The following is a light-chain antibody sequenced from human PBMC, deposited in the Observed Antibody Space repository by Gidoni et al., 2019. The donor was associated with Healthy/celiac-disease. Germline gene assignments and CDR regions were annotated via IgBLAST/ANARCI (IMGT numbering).Light chain of an antibody. CDR1: SGSIASNY. CDR3: QSYDSSNWV. V-gene: IGLV6-57*04. J-gene: IGLJ3*02. CDR2: EDN. Sequence: NFMLTQPPSVSESPGKTVTISCTRSSGSIASNYVQWYQQPPGSAPTTVIYEDNQRPSGVPDRFSGSIDSSSNSASLTISGLKNEDEADYYCQSYDSSNWVFGGGTKLTVL.